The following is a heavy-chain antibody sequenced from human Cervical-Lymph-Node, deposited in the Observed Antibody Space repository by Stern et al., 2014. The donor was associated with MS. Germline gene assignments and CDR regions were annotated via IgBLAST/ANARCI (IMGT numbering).Heavy chain of an antibody. V-gene: IGHV1-69*01. J-gene: IGHJ5*02. CDR1: GGTLSKFP. D-gene: IGHD1-14*01. CDR2: IFPVFGTP. CDR3: ALSSETSDRCYSLGYDL. Sequence: VQLVESGAEVTKHGSSVKVSCKASGGTLSKFPSSWVRQAPGQGLEWMGGIFPVFGTPTYAQDFSGSVTSTADLSTSTVFMELSSLRSDDTAVYYCALSSETSDRCYSLGYDLWVQGTLVTVSS.